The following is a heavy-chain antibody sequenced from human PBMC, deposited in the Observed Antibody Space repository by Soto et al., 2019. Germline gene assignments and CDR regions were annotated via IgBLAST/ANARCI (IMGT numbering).Heavy chain of an antibody. J-gene: IGHJ4*02. CDR1: GFTFSSYA. Sequence: GVLRLSCAASGFTFSSYAMSWVRQAPGKGLEWVSAISGSGGSTYYADSVKGRFTISRDNSKNTLYLQMNSLRAEDTAVYYCAKDTPTYYDFWSGYYSAADYWGQGTQVTVSS. CDR3: AKDTPTYYDFWSGYYSAADY. D-gene: IGHD3-3*01. V-gene: IGHV3-23*01. CDR2: ISGSGGST.